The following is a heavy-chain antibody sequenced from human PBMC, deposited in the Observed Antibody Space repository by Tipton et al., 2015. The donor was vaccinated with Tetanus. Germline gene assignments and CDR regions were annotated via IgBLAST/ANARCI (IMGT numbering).Heavy chain of an antibody. D-gene: IGHD2-2*01. CDR1: GGSISSGGYY. CDR3: ARGGGADIVVVPAANLYYFDY. CDR2: IYYSGST. Sequence: TLSLTCTVSGGSISSGGYYWSWIRQHPGKGLEWIGYIYYSGSTYYNPSLKSRVTISVDTSKNQFSLKLSSVTAADTAVYYCARGGGADIVVVPAANLYYFDYWGQGTLVTVSS. J-gene: IGHJ4*02. V-gene: IGHV4-31*03.